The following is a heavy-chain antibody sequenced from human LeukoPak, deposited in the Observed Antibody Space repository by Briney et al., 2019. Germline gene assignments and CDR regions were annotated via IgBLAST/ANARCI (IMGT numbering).Heavy chain of an antibody. J-gene: IGHJ4*02. CDR3: ARLRHFDWLLSRVYYFDY. Sequence: ASVKVSCKASGYIFTSYDINWVRQATGQGLEWMGWMNTNSGNTGYAQKLQGRVTMTRNTSISTAYMELSSLRSEDTAVYYCARLRHFDWLLSRVYYFDYWVQGTLVTVSS. D-gene: IGHD3-9*01. CDR1: GYIFTSYD. CDR2: MNTNSGNT. V-gene: IGHV1-8*01.